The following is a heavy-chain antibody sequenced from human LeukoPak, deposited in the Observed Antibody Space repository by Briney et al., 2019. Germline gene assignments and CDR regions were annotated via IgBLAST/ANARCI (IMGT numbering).Heavy chain of an antibody. Sequence: GESLKISCKGSGYSFTSYWIGWLRQMPGKGLEWMGIIYPGDSDTRYSPSFQGQVTISADKSISTAYLQWSILKASDTAMYYCRGRFGEFEFDYWGQGTLVTVSS. D-gene: IGHD3-10*01. CDR1: GYSFTSYW. CDR2: IYPGDSDT. V-gene: IGHV5-51*01. CDR3: RGRFGEFEFDY. J-gene: IGHJ4*02.